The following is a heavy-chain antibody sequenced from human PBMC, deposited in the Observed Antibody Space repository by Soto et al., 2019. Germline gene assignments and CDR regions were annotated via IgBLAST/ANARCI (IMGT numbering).Heavy chain of an antibody. CDR1: GFTFSVYA. Sequence: VGSLRLSCAATGFTFSVYAMTWVRQAPGKGLEWVSAVTANGGSTYSADSVKGRFTISRDNSKNTLFLQMNSLRAGDTAVYYCASLGVGDWANYYYYYGMDVWGQGTTVTVSS. V-gene: IGHV3-23*01. CDR3: ASLGVGDWANYYYYYGMDV. D-gene: IGHD2-21*02. CDR2: VTANGGST. J-gene: IGHJ6*02.